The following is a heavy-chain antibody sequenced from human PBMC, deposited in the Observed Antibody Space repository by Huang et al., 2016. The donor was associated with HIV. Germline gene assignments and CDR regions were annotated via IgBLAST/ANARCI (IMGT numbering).Heavy chain of an antibody. CDR2: SSPRCGTA. CDR1: GGTFSRYT. CDR3: ARVGLETTVTTSKYYFDY. V-gene: IGHV1-69*01. J-gene: IGHJ4*02. D-gene: IGHD4-17*01. Sequence: QVQLVQSGAEVKKPGSSVKVSCKASGGTFSRYTISWVRQAPGKGLEWMGGSSPRCGTANYEQKFQGRVTITADESTSTAYMELSSLRSEDTAVYYCARVGLETTVTTSKYYFDYWGQGTLVTVSS.